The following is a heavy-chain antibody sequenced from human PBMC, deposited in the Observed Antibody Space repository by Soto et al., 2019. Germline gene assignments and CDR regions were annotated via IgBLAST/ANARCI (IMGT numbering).Heavy chain of an antibody. CDR3: ARGSGSYYRPSDY. CDR2: INAGNGNT. Sequence: GASVKVSCKASGYTFTSYAMHWVRQAPGQRLEWMGWINAGNGNTKYSQKFQGRVTITGDTSASTAYMELSSLRSGDTAVYYCARGSGSYYRPSDYWGQGTLVTVSS. V-gene: IGHV1-3*01. J-gene: IGHJ4*02. CDR1: GYTFTSYA. D-gene: IGHD3-10*01.